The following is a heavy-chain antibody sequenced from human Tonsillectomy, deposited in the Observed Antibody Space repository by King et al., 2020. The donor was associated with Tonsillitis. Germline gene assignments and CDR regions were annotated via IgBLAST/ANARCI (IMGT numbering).Heavy chain of an antibody. CDR2: ISSSSTTI. CDR3: ARVEDGYRSAAGTWFDP. CDR1: GFMFSDYS. Sequence: VQLVESGGGLVQPGGSLRLSCEASGFMFSDYSMHWLRQAPGKGPEWVSYISSSSTTIYHADSVKGRFTISRDNVRNAVYLQMNSLRDEDTAMYYCARVEDGYRSAAGTWFDPWGHGTLVIVSS. D-gene: IGHD5-24*01. J-gene: IGHJ5*02. V-gene: IGHV3-48*02.